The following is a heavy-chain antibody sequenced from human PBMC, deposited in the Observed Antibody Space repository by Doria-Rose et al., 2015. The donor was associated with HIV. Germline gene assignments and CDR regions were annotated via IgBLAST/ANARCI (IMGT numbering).Heavy chain of an antibody. CDR1: GVSLSSPGMG. Sequence: QITLKESGPVLVKPTETLTLTCTVSGVSLSSPGMGVSWIRQPPGKALEWLAHISSDDERSYKTSLKSGLTISRGTSKSQVVLTMTDMDPVDTATYYCARIKSSRWYHKYYFDFWGQGTLVIVSA. CDR2: ISSDDER. J-gene: IGHJ4*02. CDR3: ARIKSSRWYHKYYFDF. D-gene: IGHD6-13*01. V-gene: IGHV2-26*01.